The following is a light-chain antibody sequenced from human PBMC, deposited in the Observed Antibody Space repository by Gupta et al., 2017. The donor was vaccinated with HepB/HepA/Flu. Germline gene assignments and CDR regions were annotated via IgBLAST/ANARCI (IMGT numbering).Light chain of an antibody. J-gene: IGKJ3*01. V-gene: IGKV3-11*01. Sequence: EIVLTQSPATLSLSPGERATLSCRATQSVGTYLAWYQHKPGQAPRLLIYDASNRDTGISARFSGSGFGKDLTLTISSREQEDFAVYYCQQRSDWPLFTFGHGTRVDIK. CDR1: QSVGTY. CDR3: QQRSDWPLFT. CDR2: DAS.